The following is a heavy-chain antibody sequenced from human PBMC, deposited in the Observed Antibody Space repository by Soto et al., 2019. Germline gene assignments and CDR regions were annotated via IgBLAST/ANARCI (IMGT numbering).Heavy chain of an antibody. CDR1: GYTFTDYY. D-gene: IGHD4-17*01. Sequence: ASVKVSCKASGYTFTDYYMHWVRQAPGQGLEWMGWINPNSGGTNYAQKFQGRVTMTRDTSISTAYMEVNSLRFDDTAVYYCTASLEGGEYGANSAFDYWGQGTLVTVSS. V-gene: IGHV1-2*02. J-gene: IGHJ4*02. CDR2: INPNSGGT. CDR3: TASLEGGEYGANSAFDY.